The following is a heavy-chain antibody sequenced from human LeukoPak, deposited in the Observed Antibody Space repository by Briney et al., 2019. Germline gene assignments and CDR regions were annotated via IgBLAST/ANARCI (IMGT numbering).Heavy chain of an antibody. CDR2: TYPGDSDT. D-gene: IGHD3-22*01. Sequence: GESLKISCKGSGYSFTNYWIAWVRQMPGKGLEWMGITYPGDSDTRYSPSFQGQVTISADESISTAYLQWSSLKTSDTAMYYCATLPSGYYYDYFDYWGQGTLVTVSS. V-gene: IGHV5-51*01. CDR1: GYSFTNYW. CDR3: ATLPSGYYYDYFDY. J-gene: IGHJ4*02.